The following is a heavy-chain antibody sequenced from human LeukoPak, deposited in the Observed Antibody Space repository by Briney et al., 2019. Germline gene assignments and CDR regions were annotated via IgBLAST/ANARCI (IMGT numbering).Heavy chain of an antibody. J-gene: IGHJ6*03. Sequence: PSGTLSLTCAVYGGSFSGYYWSWIRQPPGKGLEWIGEINHSGSTNYNPSLKSRVTISVDTSKNQFSLKLSSVTAADTAVYYCARSARPSRYYYMDVWGKGTTVTVSS. CDR2: INHSGST. D-gene: IGHD6-6*01. CDR1: GGSFSGYY. CDR3: ARSARPSRYYYMDV. V-gene: IGHV4-34*01.